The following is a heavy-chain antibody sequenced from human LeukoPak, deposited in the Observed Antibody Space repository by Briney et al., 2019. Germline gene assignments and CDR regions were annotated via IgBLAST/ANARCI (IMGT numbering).Heavy chain of an antibody. Sequence: SETLSLTCTVSGGSISSYYWSWIRQPPGKGLEWIGYIYYSGSTNYNPSLKSRVTISVDTSKNQFSLKLSSVTAADTAVCYCARASKKGIQLWFDYWGQGTLVTVSS. CDR3: ARASKKGIQLWFDY. D-gene: IGHD5-18*01. CDR1: GGSISSYY. V-gene: IGHV4-59*01. CDR2: IYYSGST. J-gene: IGHJ4*02.